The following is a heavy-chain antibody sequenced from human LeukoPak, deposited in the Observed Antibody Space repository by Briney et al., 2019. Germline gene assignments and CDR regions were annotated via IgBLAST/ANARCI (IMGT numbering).Heavy chain of an antibody. V-gene: IGHV1-69*10. D-gene: IGHD3-9*01. CDR3: ARDLEAGYNFLTAYPDY. J-gene: IGHJ4*02. CDR2: IIPMVGIT. CDR1: GGTFRSHA. Sequence: ASVKVSCKASGGTFRSHAFSWVRQAPGQGLEWMGGIIPMVGITNYAQKFQGRVTITADESTSTAYMELSSLRSEDTAVYYCARDLEAGYNFLTAYPDYWGQGTLVTVSS.